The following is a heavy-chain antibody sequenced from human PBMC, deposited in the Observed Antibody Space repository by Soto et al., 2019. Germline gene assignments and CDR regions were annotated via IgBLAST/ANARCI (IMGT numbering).Heavy chain of an antibody. CDR1: GDSVSSNSAA. CDR3: ARDRWGTYCSSTSCPLSYYYGMDV. Sequence: SQTLSLTCAISGDSVSSNSAAWNWIRQSPSRGLEWLGRTYYRSKWYNDYAVSVKSRITINPDTSKNQFSLQLNSVTPEDTAVYYCARDRWGTYCSSTSCPLSYYYGMDVWGQGTTVTV. CDR2: TYYRSKWYN. J-gene: IGHJ6*02. V-gene: IGHV6-1*01. D-gene: IGHD2-2*01.